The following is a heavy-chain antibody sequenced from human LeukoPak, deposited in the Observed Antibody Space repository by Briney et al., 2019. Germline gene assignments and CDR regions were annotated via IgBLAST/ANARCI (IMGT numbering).Heavy chain of an antibody. Sequence: GGSLRLSCTASGLTLSSYSMNWVRQAPGKGLEWVSYISSSSSYIYYADSVKGRFTISRDDAKNSLYLQMSSQRAEYTAVYYCAREGFGSAFDYWGQGTLVTVSS. CDR3: AREGFGSAFDY. D-gene: IGHD3-10*01. CDR1: GLTLSSYS. CDR2: ISSSSSYI. J-gene: IGHJ4*02. V-gene: IGHV3-21*01.